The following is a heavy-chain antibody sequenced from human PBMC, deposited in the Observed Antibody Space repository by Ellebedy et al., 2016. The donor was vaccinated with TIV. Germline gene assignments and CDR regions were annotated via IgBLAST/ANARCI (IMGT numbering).Heavy chain of an antibody. J-gene: IGHJ5*02. CDR1: GGSINSSKW. D-gene: IGHD2-15*01. CDR2: IYHRGST. V-gene: IGHV4-4*02. Sequence: SETLSLTXAVSGGSINSSKWWTWVRQPPGKGLEWIGEIYHRGSTNYNSSLKSRVTISVDKSKNQFSLKLGSVTAADTAVYYCAKEGVSLGIGHCRFDTWGLGILVAVSS. CDR3: AKEGVSLGIGHCRFDT.